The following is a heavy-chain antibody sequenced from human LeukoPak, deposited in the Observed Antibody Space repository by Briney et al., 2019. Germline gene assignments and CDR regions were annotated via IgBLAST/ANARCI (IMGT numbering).Heavy chain of an antibody. Sequence: SGRSLTLSCVASGLIFSDHGIQWVRQAPGKGLEWVAFIAYDGNNTYYGDSVRGRFAISRDNSKKMVYLEMNSLRVEDTAVYYCAKTGMLRRVGYLDVWGKGTAVIVSS. V-gene: IGHV3-30*18. CDR3: AKTGMLRRVGYLDV. CDR1: GLIFSDHG. J-gene: IGHJ6*04. CDR2: IAYDGNNT. D-gene: IGHD1-1*01.